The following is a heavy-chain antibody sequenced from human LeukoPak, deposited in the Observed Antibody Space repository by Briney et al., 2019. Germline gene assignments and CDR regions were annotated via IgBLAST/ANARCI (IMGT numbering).Heavy chain of an antibody. CDR3: AKDGAVAGNHYYYYGMDV. V-gene: IGHV3-30*18. J-gene: IGHJ6*02. CDR2: ISYDGSNK. CDR1: GFTFSSYG. D-gene: IGHD6-19*01. Sequence: PGRSLRLSCAASGFTFSSYGMHWVRQAPGKGLEWVAVISYDGSNKYYADSVKGRFTISRDNSENTLYLQMNSLRAEDTAVYYCAKDGAVAGNHYYYYGMDVWGQGTTVTVSS.